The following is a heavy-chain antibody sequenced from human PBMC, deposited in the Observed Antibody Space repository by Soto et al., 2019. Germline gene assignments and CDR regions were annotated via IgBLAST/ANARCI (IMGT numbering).Heavy chain of an antibody. CDR2: ISGSGGST. Sequence: EVQLLESGGGLVQPGGSLRLSCEASGFTFGSYSMTWVRQAPGKGLEGVSAISGSGGSTYYADSVKGRFTISRDNSKNTLYLQMNSLRAEDTAVYYCAKAPSSGWNHFDYWGQGTLVTVSS. V-gene: IGHV3-23*01. CDR1: GFTFGSYS. D-gene: IGHD6-19*01. J-gene: IGHJ4*02. CDR3: AKAPSSGWNHFDY.